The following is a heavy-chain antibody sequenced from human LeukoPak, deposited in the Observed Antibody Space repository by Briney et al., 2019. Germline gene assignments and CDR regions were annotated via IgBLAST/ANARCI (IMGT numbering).Heavy chain of an antibody. V-gene: IGHV3-21*01. Sequence: GGSLRLSCAATGFTFRSFSMNWVRQAPGKGLEWVSSISSSSSYIYYADSVKGRFTISRDNAKNSLYLQMNSLRAEDTAVYYCARLGYCSSTSCYTTTGAIAAAADSWGQGTLVTVSS. CDR1: GFTFRSFS. CDR2: ISSSSSYI. D-gene: IGHD2-2*02. CDR3: ARLGYCSSTSCYTTTGAIAAAADS. J-gene: IGHJ4*02.